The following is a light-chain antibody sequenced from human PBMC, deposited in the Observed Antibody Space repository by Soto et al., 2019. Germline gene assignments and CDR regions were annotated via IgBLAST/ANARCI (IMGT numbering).Light chain of an antibody. V-gene: IGKV1-39*01. CDR1: QTIGTY. CDR2: VAS. J-gene: IGKJ3*01. CDR3: QQSFTTPFT. Sequence: DIQMTQSPSSLSASVGDRVTITCRASQTIGTYLNWYQQTPGKATKLLIYVASSLQSGVPSRFSGRGSGTDFTLTISSLQPEDFATYYCQQSFTTPFTFGPGIKVDIK.